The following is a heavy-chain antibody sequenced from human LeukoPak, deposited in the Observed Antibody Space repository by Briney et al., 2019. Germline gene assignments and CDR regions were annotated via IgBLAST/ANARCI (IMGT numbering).Heavy chain of an antibody. CDR2: ISSSSSYI. J-gene: IGHJ4*02. CDR3: ARDGGYYNDSSGYSFDS. Sequence: RGSLRLSCAASGFTFSTYNMNWVRQAPGKGLEWVSSISSSSSYIYYADSVKGRFTISRDNAKNSLYLQMISLRAEDTALYYCARDGGYYNDSSGYSFDSWCQGTLVADSS. D-gene: IGHD3-22*01. CDR1: GFTFSTYN. V-gene: IGHV3-21*01.